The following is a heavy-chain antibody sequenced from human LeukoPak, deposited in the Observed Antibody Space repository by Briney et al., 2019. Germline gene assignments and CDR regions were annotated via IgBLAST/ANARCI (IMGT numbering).Heavy chain of an antibody. V-gene: IGHV3-21*01. D-gene: IGHD5-24*01. Sequence: PGGSLRLTCAASGFTFSTYSMNWFRQAPGKGLEWVSAISDSSTYIFYADSVKGRFTISRDNDKNSLYLQMNSLSAEDTAVYYCAPRRDGYNYFQYWGQGTLVTVSS. J-gene: IGHJ4*02. CDR3: APRRDGYNYFQY. CDR1: GFTFSTYS. CDR2: ISDSSTYI.